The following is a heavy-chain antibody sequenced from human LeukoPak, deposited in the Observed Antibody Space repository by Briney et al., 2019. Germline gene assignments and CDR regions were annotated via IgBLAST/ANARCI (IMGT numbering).Heavy chain of an antibody. J-gene: IGHJ4*02. D-gene: IGHD3-10*01. CDR2: ISGSVGST. CDR3: AKDRRAGSYDY. CDR1: GFTFSRNG. V-gene: IGHV3-23*01. Sequence: GGTLRLSCAASGFTFSRNGMTWVRQAPGEGLEWVSAISGSVGSTYYADSVKGRFTISRDNSKNTLYLQMNSLRAEDTAVYYCAKDRRAGSYDYWGQGTLVTVSS.